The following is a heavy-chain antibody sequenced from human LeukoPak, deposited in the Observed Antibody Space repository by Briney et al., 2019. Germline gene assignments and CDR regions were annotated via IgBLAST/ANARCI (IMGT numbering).Heavy chain of an antibody. J-gene: IGHJ3*01. CDR3: ARAEITSDGYNSAFDV. V-gene: IGHV1-18*01. Sequence: ASVKVSCKASGYTFTTYGISWVRQAPGQWLEWMGWISAYNGNTNYAQKLQGRVTMTTDTSTSTAYMELSGPRSEDTAVYYCARAEITSDGYNSAFDVWGQGTMVTVSS. CDR2: ISAYNGNT. CDR1: GYTFTTYG. D-gene: IGHD5-24*01.